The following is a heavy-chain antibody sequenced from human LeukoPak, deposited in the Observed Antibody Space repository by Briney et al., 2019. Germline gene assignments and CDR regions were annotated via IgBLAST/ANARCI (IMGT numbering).Heavy chain of an antibody. CDR1: GGTFSSYA. V-gene: IGHV1-69*05. J-gene: IGHJ5*02. CDR3: AREMSSRLRWFDP. Sequence: GSSVKVSCTASGGTFSSYAISWVRQAPGQGLEWMGGIIPIFGTANYAQKFQGRVTITTDESTSTAYMELSSLRSEDTAVYYCAREMSSRLRWFDPWGQGTLVTVSS. CDR2: IIPIFGTA. D-gene: IGHD4-17*01.